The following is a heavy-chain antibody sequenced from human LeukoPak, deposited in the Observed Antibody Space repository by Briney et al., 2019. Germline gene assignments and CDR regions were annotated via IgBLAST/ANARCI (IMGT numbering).Heavy chain of an antibody. J-gene: IGHJ4*02. CDR1: GFSFSDYA. CDR3: ARGPGLAMGKGYFDY. D-gene: IGHD5-18*01. Sequence: GESLKISCAASGFSFSDYAMHWVRQAPAKGLEWVAATSHNEGNRYYADSVKGRLTISRDNSRSTLYLEVNSLRTDDTAVYFCARGPGLAMGKGYFDYCGQGTLVTVSS. CDR2: TSHNEGNR. V-gene: IGHV3-30-3*01.